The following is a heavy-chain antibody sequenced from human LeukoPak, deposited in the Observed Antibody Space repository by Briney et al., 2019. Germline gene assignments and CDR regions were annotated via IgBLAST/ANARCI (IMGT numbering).Heavy chain of an antibody. V-gene: IGHV3-30-3*01. CDR2: ISHDRSNE. CDR1: GFTFSYYA. J-gene: IGHJ4*02. Sequence: PGESLRLSCAASGFTFSYYAMHWVRQVPGKGLEWVAVISHDRSNEYYADSVKGRFTISRDNSKNTLYLQMNSLRAEDTAVYCCARDLVYSGSFGVFDYWGQGTLVTVSS. CDR3: ARDLVYSGSFGVFDY. D-gene: IGHD1-26*01.